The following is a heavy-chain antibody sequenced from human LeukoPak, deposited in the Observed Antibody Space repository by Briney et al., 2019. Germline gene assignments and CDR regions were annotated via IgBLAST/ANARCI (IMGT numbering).Heavy chain of an antibody. Sequence: AGSLRLSCSASGFTFSSHAMHWVRQAPGKELEWVSGFTDGGGNKYYADSVKGRFTISRDNSNNTLYLQMNSLRAEDTAVYYCAKVARAGGSKWFESWGQGTLVTVSS. D-gene: IGHD2-15*01. CDR3: AKVARAGGSKWFES. V-gene: IGHV3-23*01. CDR1: GFTFSSHA. CDR2: FTDGGGNK. J-gene: IGHJ5*01.